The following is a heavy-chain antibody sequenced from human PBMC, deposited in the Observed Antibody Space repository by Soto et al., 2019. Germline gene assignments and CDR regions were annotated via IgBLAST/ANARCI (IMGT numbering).Heavy chain of an antibody. J-gene: IGHJ6*03. D-gene: IGHD3-10*01. CDR1: SGSISSSNW. V-gene: IGHV4-4*02. CDR3: AREIITMVRGANYYYMDV. CDR2: IYHSGST. Sequence: SETLSLTCAVSSGSISSSNWWSWARQPPGKGLEWIGEIYHSGSTNYNPSLKSRVTISVDKSKNQFSLKLSSVTAADTAVYYCAREIITMVRGANYYYMDVWGKGTTVTVSS.